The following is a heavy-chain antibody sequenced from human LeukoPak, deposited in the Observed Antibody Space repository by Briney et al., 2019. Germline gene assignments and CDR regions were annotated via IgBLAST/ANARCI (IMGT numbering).Heavy chain of an antibody. J-gene: IGHJ6*02. V-gene: IGHV3-49*04. CDR1: GFTFGDYA. Sequence: GGSLRLSCTGSGFTFGDYAMSWVRQAPGKGLEWVGFIRSKAYGGTTEYAASVKGRFTISRDDSKSIAYLQMNSLKTEDTAVYYCARQPCSGGSCYEIYYYGMDVWGQGTTATVSS. CDR2: IRSKAYGGTT. D-gene: IGHD2-15*01. CDR3: ARQPCSGGSCYEIYYYGMDV.